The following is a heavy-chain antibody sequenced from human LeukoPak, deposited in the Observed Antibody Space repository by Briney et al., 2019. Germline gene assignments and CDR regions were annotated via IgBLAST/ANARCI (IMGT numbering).Heavy chain of an antibody. CDR2: IYYSGST. J-gene: IGHJ3*02. V-gene: IGHV4-39*07. CDR3: ARALDLDTAMVSPHHAFDI. Sequence: SETLSLTCTVSGGSISSSSYYWGWIRQPPGKGLEWIGSIYYSGSTYYNPSLKSRVTISVDASKNQFSLKLSSVTAADTAVYYCARALDLDTAMVSPHHAFDIWGQGTMVTVSS. CDR1: GGSISSSSYY. D-gene: IGHD5-18*01.